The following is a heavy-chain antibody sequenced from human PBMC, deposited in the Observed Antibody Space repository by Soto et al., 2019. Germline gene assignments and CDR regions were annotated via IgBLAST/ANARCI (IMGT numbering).Heavy chain of an antibody. D-gene: IGHD2-21*02. V-gene: IGHV3-74*01. CDR3: VRGNRDWRGIDH. J-gene: IGHJ4*02. CDR1: GFTLSNHW. Sequence: GGSLRLSCAASGFTLSNHWMHWVRQAPGKGLVWVSSIHGGGSGSSYADSVKGRFTSTSDNAENTLHLQMNGLRGEDSAIYYCVRGNRDWRGIDHSGRRNLVNVS. CDR2: IHGGGSGS.